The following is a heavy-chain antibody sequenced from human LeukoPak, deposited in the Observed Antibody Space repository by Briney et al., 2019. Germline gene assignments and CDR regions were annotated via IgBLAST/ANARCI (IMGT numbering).Heavy chain of an antibody. CDR2: ISSSSYI. CDR3: AGDRGGYDPFDY. CDR1: GFTFSSYS. Sequence: GGSLRLSCAASGFTFSSYSMNWVRQAPGKGLEWVSSISSSSYIYYADSVKGRFTISRDNAKNSLYLQMNSLRAEDTAVYYCAGDRGGYDPFDYWGQGTLVTVSS. V-gene: IGHV3-21*01. D-gene: IGHD5-12*01. J-gene: IGHJ4*02.